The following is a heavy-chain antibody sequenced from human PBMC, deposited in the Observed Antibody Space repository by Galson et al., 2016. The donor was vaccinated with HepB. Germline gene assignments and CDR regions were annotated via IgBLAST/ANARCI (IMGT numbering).Heavy chain of an antibody. CDR3: AGHLRGGYGMDV. CDR2: IYYSGST. D-gene: IGHD3-10*01. Sequence: SETLSLTCTVSGGSISNSDYYWGWIRQPPGKGLEWIGSIYYSGSTYYNPSLKSRITISLDTSKNQFSLRLSSMTAADTAVYYCAGHLRGGYGMDVWGQGTTVTVSS. J-gene: IGHJ6*02. CDR1: GGSISNSDYY. V-gene: IGHV4-39*01.